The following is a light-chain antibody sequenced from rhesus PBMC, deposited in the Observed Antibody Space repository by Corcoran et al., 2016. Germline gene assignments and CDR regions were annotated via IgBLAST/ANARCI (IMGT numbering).Light chain of an antibody. CDR1: QGISSY. V-gene: IGKV1-32*01. CDR3: QQYNSLPPT. J-gene: IGKJ1*01. Sequence: DIQMTQSPSSLSASVGDRVTITCRASQGISSYLNWYQQKPGKAPNLLIYNSNSLESGVPSRFSGSGSGTEFTLNISSLQPEDFATYYCQQYNSLPPTFGQGTKVEIK. CDR2: NSN.